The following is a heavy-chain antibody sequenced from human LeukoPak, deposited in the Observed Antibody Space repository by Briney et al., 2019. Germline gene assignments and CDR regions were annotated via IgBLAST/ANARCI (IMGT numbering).Heavy chain of an antibody. CDR3: AKDQLDYGDRIPGY. V-gene: IGHV1-8*01. D-gene: IGHD4-17*01. Sequence: ASVKVSCKASGYTFTSYDINWVRQATGQGLEWMGWMNPNSGNTGYAQKFQGRVTMTRNTSISTAYMELSSLRAEDTAVYYCAKDQLDYGDRIPGYWGQGTLVTVSS. CDR1: GYTFTSYD. J-gene: IGHJ4*02. CDR2: MNPNSGNT.